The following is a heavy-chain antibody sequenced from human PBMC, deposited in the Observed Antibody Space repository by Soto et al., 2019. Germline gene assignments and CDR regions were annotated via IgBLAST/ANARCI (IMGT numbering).Heavy chain of an antibody. V-gene: IGHV3-7*05. Sequence: GGSLRLSCAASGFNFSSYWMSWVRQAPGKGLEWVANIKQDGSEKYYVDSVKGRFTISRDNAKNSLYLQMNSLRAEDTAVYYCAREQIPINYDFWSGYGGIGEDAFDIWGQGTMVTVSS. J-gene: IGHJ3*02. CDR3: AREQIPINYDFWSGYGGIGEDAFDI. CDR2: IKQDGSEK. CDR1: GFNFSSYW. D-gene: IGHD3-3*01.